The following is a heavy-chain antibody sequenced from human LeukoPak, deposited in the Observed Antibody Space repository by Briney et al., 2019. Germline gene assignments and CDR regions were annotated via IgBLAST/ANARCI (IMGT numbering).Heavy chain of an antibody. CDR2: IKQDGSEK. Sequence: GGSLRLSCAASGFTFSSYWMGWVRQAPGKGLEWVANIKQDGSEKYYVDSVKGRFTISRDNSRNTLYLQVNSLRAEDTAVYYCAKSFLEQWLVRWLVGATDDAFDIWGQGTMVTVSS. V-gene: IGHV3-7*01. CDR1: GFTFSSYW. D-gene: IGHD1-26*01. J-gene: IGHJ3*02. CDR3: AKSFLEQWLVRWLVGATDDAFDI.